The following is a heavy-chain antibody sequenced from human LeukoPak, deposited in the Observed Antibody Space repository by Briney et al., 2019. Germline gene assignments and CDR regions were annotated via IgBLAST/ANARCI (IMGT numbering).Heavy chain of an antibody. CDR2: IFYSGNT. V-gene: IGHV4-59*12. CDR1: GGSISSSY. CDR3: ARGRYCSADICSGGDAFDI. D-gene: IGHD2-15*01. J-gene: IGHJ3*02. Sequence: SETLSLTCTVSGGSISSSYWTWIRQPPGKGLEWIGFIFYSGNTNYNPSLRSRLTISADTSKNQLYLKLSSVTAADTAVYYCARGRYCSADICSGGDAFDIWGQGTMVSVSS.